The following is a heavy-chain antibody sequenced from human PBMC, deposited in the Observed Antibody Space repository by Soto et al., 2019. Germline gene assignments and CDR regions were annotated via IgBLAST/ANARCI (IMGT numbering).Heavy chain of an antibody. V-gene: IGHV3-21*01. J-gene: IGHJ4*02. CDR2: ISSSSSYI. D-gene: IGHD3-16*02. CDR3: ATLSGGMITFGGVIVTSNY. CDR1: GFTFSSYS. Sequence: GGSLRLSCAASGFTFSSYSMNWVRQAPGKGLEWVSSISSSSSYIYYADSVKGRFTISRDNAKNSLYLQMNSLRAEDTAVYYCATLSGGMITFGGVIVTSNYWGQGTLVTVSS.